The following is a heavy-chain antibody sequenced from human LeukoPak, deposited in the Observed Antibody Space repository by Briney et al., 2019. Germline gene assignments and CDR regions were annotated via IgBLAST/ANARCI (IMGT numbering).Heavy chain of an antibody. J-gene: IGHJ4*02. D-gene: IGHD1-26*01. CDR3: VRDGSYSDY. CDR1: GLTFSSYE. Sequence: AGGSLRLSYVGSGLTFSSYEMSWVRQAPGKGLAWVSYISSSGTTILYADSVKGRFTISRDNAKNSLYLQMNSLRVEDTAIYYCVRDGSYSDYWGQGTLVTVSS. CDR2: ISSSGTTI. V-gene: IGHV3-48*03.